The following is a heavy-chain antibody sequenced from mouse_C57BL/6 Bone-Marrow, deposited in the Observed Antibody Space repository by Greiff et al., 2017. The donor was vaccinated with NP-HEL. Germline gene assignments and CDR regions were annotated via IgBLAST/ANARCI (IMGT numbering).Heavy chain of an antibody. V-gene: IGHV5-17*01. CDR2: ISSGSSTI. D-gene: IGHD1-1*01. Sequence: EVMLVESGGGLVKPGGSLKLSCAASGFTFSDYGMHWVRQAPEKGLEWVAYISSGSSTIYYADTVKGRFTISRDNAKYTLFLQMTSLKSEDTAMYYCAKDYYGSSYYAMDYWGQGTSVTVSS. CDR1: GFTFSDYG. J-gene: IGHJ4*01. CDR3: AKDYYGSSYYAMDY.